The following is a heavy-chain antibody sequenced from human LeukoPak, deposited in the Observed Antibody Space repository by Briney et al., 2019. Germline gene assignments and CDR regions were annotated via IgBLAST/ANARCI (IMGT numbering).Heavy chain of an antibody. CDR2: ISGSGGST. Sequence: GGSLRLSCAASGFTFSSYGMSWVRQAPGKGLEWVSAISGSGGSTYYADSVKGRFTISRDNSKNTLYLQMNSLRAEDTAVYYCAKSRNSGYDCLQNWGQGTLVTVSS. CDR3: AKSRNSGYDCLQN. D-gene: IGHD5-12*01. V-gene: IGHV3-23*01. J-gene: IGHJ4*02. CDR1: GFTFSSYG.